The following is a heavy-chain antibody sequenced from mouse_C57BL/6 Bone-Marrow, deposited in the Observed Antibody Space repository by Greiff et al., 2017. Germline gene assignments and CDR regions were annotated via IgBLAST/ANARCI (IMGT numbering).Heavy chain of an antibody. CDR3: ARSRQLRLRYFDV. V-gene: IGHV1-81*01. J-gene: IGHJ1*03. Sequence: VKLVESGAELARPGASVKLSCKASGYTFTSYGISWVKQRTGQGLEWIVEIYPRSGNTYYNEKFKGKATLTADKSSSTAYMELRSLTSEDSAVYFCARSRQLRLRYFDVWGTGTTVTVSS. CDR2: IYPRSGNT. D-gene: IGHD3-2*02. CDR1: GYTFTSYG.